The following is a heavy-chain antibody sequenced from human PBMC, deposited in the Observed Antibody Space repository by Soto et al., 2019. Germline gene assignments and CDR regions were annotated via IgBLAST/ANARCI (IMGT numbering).Heavy chain of an antibody. Sequence: GGALRLSCAASGFTFSSYSMNWVRQAPGKGLEWISYISSSSSTIYYADSVKGRFTISRDSAKNSLYLQMNSLRAEDTAVYYCARDPYSNYYFDYWGQGTLVTVSS. CDR3: ARDPYSNYYFDY. CDR1: GFTFSSYS. D-gene: IGHD4-4*01. CDR2: ISSSSSTI. V-gene: IGHV3-48*01. J-gene: IGHJ4*02.